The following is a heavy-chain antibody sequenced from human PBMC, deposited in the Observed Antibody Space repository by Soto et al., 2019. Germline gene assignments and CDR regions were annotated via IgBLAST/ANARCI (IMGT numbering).Heavy chain of an antibody. J-gene: IGHJ5*02. D-gene: IGHD6-6*01. CDR2: IYTRGSA. Sequence: ASENPSLTSTVSDGSLSSYYWGWIPQHPGKGLEWIGYIYTRGSANYNPSLSSRVTISVDTSKNQFSLKLSSVTAADTAVYYCARARGSYSSSWEGNWFDPWGQGTLVTVSS. V-gene: IGHV4-4*08. CDR1: DGSLSSYY. CDR3: ARARGSYSSSWEGNWFDP.